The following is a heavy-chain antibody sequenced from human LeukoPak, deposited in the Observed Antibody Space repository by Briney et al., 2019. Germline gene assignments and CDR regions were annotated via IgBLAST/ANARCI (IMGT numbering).Heavy chain of an antibody. J-gene: IGHJ6*02. V-gene: IGHV1-2*02. CDR2: INPNGGGT. CDR1: GYTFTGYY. CDR3: AREDVNTEVYYYYGMDV. D-gene: IGHD3-16*01. Sequence: ASVKVSCKASGYTFTGYYLHWVRQAPGQGLEWMGWINPNGGGTKFAQTFQGRVTMTRDTSITTAYMELRSLKSDDTAVYYCAREDVNTEVYYYYGMDVWGQGTTVTVS.